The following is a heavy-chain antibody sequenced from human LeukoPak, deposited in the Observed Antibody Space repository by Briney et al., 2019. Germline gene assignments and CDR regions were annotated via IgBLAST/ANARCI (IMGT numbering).Heavy chain of an antibody. V-gene: IGHV3-23*01. CDR3: AKNRGSSGWSDTDY. D-gene: IGHD6-19*01. J-gene: IGHJ4*02. Sequence: GGSLRLSCAASGFTFSSYWMSWVRQAPGKGLEWVSAISGSGDSTYHADSVKGRFTISRDNSKNTLYLQMNSLRAEDTAVYYCAKNRGSSGWSDTDYWGQGTLVTVSS. CDR1: GFTFSSYW. CDR2: ISGSGDST.